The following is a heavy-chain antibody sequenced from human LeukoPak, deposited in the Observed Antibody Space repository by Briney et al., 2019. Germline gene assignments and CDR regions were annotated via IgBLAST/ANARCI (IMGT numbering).Heavy chain of an antibody. CDR2: IYPGDSDT. CDR3: ARHLHSSGWYADY. D-gene: IGHD6-19*01. CDR1: GYSFTSYW. V-gene: IGHV5-51*01. Sequence: GESLKISCKGSGYSFTSYWIGWVRQMPGKGLEWMGIIYPGDSDTRYSPSFQGQVTISADKSISTAYLQWSSLKASDTAMDYCARHLHSSGWYADYWGQGTLVTVSS. J-gene: IGHJ4*02.